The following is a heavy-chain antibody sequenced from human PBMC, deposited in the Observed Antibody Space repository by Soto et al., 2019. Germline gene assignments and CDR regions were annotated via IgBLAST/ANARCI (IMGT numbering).Heavy chain of an antibody. CDR2: INPNSGGT. J-gene: IGHJ6*02. V-gene: IGHV1-2*04. D-gene: IGHD3-3*01. CDR3: ARSYDFWSGYYPHNYYYYGMDV. CDR1: GYTFTGYY. Sequence: ASVKVSCKASGYTFTGYYMHWVRQAPGQGLEWMGWINPNSGGTNYAQKFQGWVTMTRDTSISTAYMELSRLRSDDTAVYYCARSYDFWSGYYPHNYYYYGMDVWGQGXTVTVYS.